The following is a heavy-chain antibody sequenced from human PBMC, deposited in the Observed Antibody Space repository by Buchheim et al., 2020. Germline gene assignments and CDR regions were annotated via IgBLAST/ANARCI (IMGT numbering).Heavy chain of an antibody. CDR3: ARGAILGYCSGGSCYSYYYYYGMDV. V-gene: IGHV4-34*01. Sequence: QVQLQQWGAGLLKPSETLSLTCAVYGGSFSGYYWSWIRQPPGKGLEWIGEINHSGSTNYNPSLKSRVTISVDTSKNQFSLKLSSVTAADTAVYYCARGAILGYCSGGSCYSYYYYYGMDVWGQGTT. CDR1: GGSFSGYY. D-gene: IGHD2-15*01. J-gene: IGHJ6*02. CDR2: INHSGST.